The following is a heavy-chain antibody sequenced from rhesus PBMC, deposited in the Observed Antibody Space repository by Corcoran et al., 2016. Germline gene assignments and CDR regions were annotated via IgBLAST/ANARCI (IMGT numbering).Heavy chain of an antibody. CDR1: GGSISSNY. Sequence: QLQLQESGPGLVKPSETLSLTCAVSGGSISSNYWSWIRQPPGKGLEWIGRISGSGRSTDYNPSLKSRVTISTDTAKNQCSLNLSSVNAADTAVDYCAVGYCSGGVCYALSYWGQGVLVTVSS. D-gene: IGHD2-8*01. CDR2: ISGSGRST. CDR3: AVGYCSGGVCYALSY. J-gene: IGHJ4*01. V-gene: IGHV4-173*01.